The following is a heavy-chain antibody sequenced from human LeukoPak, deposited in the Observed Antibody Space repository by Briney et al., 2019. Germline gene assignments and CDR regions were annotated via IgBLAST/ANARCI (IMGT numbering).Heavy chain of an antibody. CDR3: ASGNSFDY. Sequence: GGSLRLSCAASGFTFGISWMSWVRQAPGKGLECVANIKPDGSEKYYVDSVKGRFTVSRDNAKSSLFLRMNSLRADDTAVYFCASGNSFDYWGQGTLVTVSS. J-gene: IGHJ4*02. CDR1: GFTFGISW. CDR2: IKPDGSEK. V-gene: IGHV3-7*01.